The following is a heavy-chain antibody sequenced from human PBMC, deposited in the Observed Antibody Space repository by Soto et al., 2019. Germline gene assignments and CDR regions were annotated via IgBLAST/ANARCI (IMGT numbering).Heavy chain of an antibody. V-gene: IGHV3-49*04. D-gene: IGHD1-26*01. Sequence: HPGGSLRLSCTASGFTFGDCSMSWVRQAPGKGLEWVGLIRSKAYGGTTQYAASVKGRFTISRDDSKSIAYLQMNSLKTEDTAVYYCTRDGISGAYNWFDPWGQGTLVTVSS. J-gene: IGHJ5*02. CDR3: TRDGISGAYNWFDP. CDR1: GFTFGDCS. CDR2: IRSKAYGGTT.